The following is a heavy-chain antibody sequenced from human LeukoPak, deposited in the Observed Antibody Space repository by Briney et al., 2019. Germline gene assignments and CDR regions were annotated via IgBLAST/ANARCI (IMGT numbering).Heavy chain of an antibody. CDR3: ATEGRSTTPGY. CDR1: GFTVSSNY. J-gene: IGHJ4*02. Sequence: GGSLRLSCAASGFTVSSNYMSWVRQAPGMGLEWVSSISSSSSSIYYADSVKGRFTISRDNAKNSLYLQMNSLRAEDTSVYYCATEGRSTTPGYWGQGTLVIVSS. V-gene: IGHV3-21*01. D-gene: IGHD6-13*01. CDR2: ISSSSSSI.